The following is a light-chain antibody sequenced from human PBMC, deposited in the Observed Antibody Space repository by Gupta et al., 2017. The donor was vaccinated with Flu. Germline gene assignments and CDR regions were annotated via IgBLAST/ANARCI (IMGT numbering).Light chain of an antibody. J-gene: IGKJ1*01. CDR2: GAS. Sequence: GTLSLSPGDRATRSCRATQSASSNSLAWYQQKPGQAPRLLIFGASSRSTGMPDRFSGSGSGIDFTLTISRLEPEDFAVYYCQQDGSSPWTFGQGTTVEIK. CDR3: QQDGSSPWT. CDR1: QSASSNS. V-gene: IGKV3-20*01.